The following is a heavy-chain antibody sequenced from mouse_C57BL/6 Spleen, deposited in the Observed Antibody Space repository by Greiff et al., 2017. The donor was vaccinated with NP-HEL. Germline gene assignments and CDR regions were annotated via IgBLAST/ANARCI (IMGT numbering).Heavy chain of an antibody. CDR3: ARSYYGSSYDYYAMDY. J-gene: IGHJ4*01. V-gene: IGHV1-76*01. D-gene: IGHD1-1*01. CDR2: IYPGSGNT. CDR1: GYTFTDYY. Sequence: VHLVESGAELVRPGASVKLSCKASGYTFTDYYINWVKQRPGQGLEWIARIYPGSGNTYYNEKFKGKATLTAEKSSSTAYMQLSSLTSEDSAVYCCARSYYGSSYDYYAMDYWGQGTSVTVSS.